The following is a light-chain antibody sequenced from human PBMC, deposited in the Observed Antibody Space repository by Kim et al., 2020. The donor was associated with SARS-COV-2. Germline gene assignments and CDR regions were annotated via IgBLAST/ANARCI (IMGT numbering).Light chain of an antibody. V-gene: IGKV1-5*01. Sequence: SASVGDRVTITCRASQSISGWFAWYQQKPGRAPKVLIYDVSTLQSGVPSRFSGSGSGTEFTLTISSLQPDDIATYYCQQYTNYWTFGQGTKVDIK. CDR2: DVS. J-gene: IGKJ1*01. CDR3: QQYTNYWT. CDR1: QSISGW.